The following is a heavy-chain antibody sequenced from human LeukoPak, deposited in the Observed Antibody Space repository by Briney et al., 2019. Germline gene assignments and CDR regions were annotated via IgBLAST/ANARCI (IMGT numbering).Heavy chain of an antibody. Sequence: SETLSLTCTVSGGSISSYYWSWIRQPPGKGLEWIGYIYYSGSTNYNPSLKSRVTISVDTSRNQFSLKLSSVTAADTAVYYCARAPILWFGPGWFDPWGQGTLVTVSS. V-gene: IGHV4-59*01. J-gene: IGHJ5*02. CDR1: GGSISSYY. CDR2: IYYSGST. CDR3: ARAPILWFGPGWFDP. D-gene: IGHD3-10*01.